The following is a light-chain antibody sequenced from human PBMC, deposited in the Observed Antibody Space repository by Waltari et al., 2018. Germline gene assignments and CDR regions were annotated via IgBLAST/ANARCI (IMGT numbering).Light chain of an antibody. CDR1: RSDFASYNF. J-gene: IGLJ2*01. Sequence: QSALTQPPSASGSPGQSVTISCTGTRSDFASYNFFSWFQHHPGKAPKLIVFEVSKRPSGVPDRFSGSKSGNTASLTVSGLQAEDEADYYCTSYAGSNHNYVVFGGGTKVTVL. V-gene: IGLV2-8*01. CDR2: EVS. CDR3: TSYAGSNHNYVV.